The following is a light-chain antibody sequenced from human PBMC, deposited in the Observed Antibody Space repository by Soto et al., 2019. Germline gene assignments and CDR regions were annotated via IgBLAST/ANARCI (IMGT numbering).Light chain of an antibody. CDR2: GAS. Sequence: EIVMTQSPATLSVSPGARAPLSCRASQSVRNNLAWYQQKPGQAPRLLIYGASTRATGIPARFSGSGSGTEFTLTISSLYSEDFAVYYCQQYNNWPPWTFGQGTKVDIK. V-gene: IGKV3-15*01. CDR3: QQYNNWPPWT. CDR1: QSVRNN. J-gene: IGKJ1*01.